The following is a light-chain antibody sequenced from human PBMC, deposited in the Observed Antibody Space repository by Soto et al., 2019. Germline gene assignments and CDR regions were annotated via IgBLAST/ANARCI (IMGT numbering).Light chain of an antibody. Sequence: DIQMTQSPSTLSASVGDRVTITCRASQSISSWLAWYQQKPGKAPKLLIYKASSLESGVPSRFSGSVSGTEFTLTISSLQPDDFATYYCQQYNTYSGTFGPGIKVDIK. CDR2: KAS. CDR3: QQYNTYSGT. CDR1: QSISSW. V-gene: IGKV1-5*03. J-gene: IGKJ3*01.